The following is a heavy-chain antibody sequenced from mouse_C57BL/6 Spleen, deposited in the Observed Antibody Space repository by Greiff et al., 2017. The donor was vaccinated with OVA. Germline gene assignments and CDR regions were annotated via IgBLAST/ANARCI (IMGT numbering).Heavy chain of an antibody. D-gene: IGHD2-4*01. CDR1: GYTFTSYW. CDR2: IYPSDSET. Sequence: QVQLKQSGAELVRPGSSVTLSCKASGYTFTSYWMDWVKQRPGQGLEWIGNIYPSDSETHYNQNFKDKATFTVDKSSSTTYMQLSSLTSEDSAVYYCAKSDYDVAMDYWGQGTSVTVSS. CDR3: AKSDYDVAMDY. V-gene: IGHV1-61*01. J-gene: IGHJ4*01.